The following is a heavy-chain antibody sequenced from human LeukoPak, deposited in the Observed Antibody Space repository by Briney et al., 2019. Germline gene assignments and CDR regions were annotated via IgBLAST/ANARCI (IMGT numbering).Heavy chain of an antibody. CDR1: GGSFSGYY. V-gene: IGHV4-34*09. CDR3: AKGYGDYESNWFDP. CDR2: IYYSGST. J-gene: IGHJ5*02. Sequence: PSETLSLTCAVYGGSFSGYYWSWIRQPPGKGLEWIGYIYYSGSTYYNPSLKSRVTISVDTSKNQFSLKLSSVTAADTAVYYCAKGYGDYESNWFDPWGQGTLVTVSS. D-gene: IGHD4-17*01.